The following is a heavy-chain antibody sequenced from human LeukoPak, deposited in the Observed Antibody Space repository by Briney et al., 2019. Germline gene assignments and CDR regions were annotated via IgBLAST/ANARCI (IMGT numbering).Heavy chain of an antibody. V-gene: IGHV3-30*18. J-gene: IGHJ4*02. D-gene: IGHD2-2*01. CDR2: ISYDGSNK. CDR3: AKAGLVVPAALLVYFDY. CDR1: GFTFSSYG. Sequence: SGGSLRLSCAASGFTFSSYGMHWVRQAPGKGLEWVAVISYDGSNKYYADSVKGRFTISRDNSKNTLYLQMNSLRAEDTAVYYCAKAGLVVPAALLVYFDYWGQGTLVTVSS.